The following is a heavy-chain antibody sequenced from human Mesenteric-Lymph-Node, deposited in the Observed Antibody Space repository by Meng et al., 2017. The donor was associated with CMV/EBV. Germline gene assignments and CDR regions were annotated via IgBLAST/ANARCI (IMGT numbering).Heavy chain of an antibody. CDR3: ASWVHGDMRRFDY. J-gene: IGHJ4*02. V-gene: IGHV4-39*07. D-gene: IGHD2-15*01. Sequence: SETLSLTCTVSGGSISSSSYYWGWIRQPPGKGLEWIGSIYYSGSTYYNPSLKSRVTISVDTSKNHFSLKLSSVTAADTAVYYCASWVHGDMRRFDYWGQGTLVTVSS. CDR2: IYYSGST. CDR1: GGSISSSSYY.